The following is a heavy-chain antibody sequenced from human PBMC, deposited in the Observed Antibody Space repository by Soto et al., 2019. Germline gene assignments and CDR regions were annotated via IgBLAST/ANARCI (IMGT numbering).Heavy chain of an antibody. Sequence: GGSLRLSCAASGFTFSSYWMHWVRQAPGKGLVWVSRINSDGSSTSYADSVKGRFTISRDNAKNTLYLQMNSLRAEDTAVYYCARLYRSHITIFGVVILNWFDPWGQGTLVTVSS. J-gene: IGHJ5*02. CDR1: GFTFSSYW. V-gene: IGHV3-74*01. CDR2: INSDGSST. D-gene: IGHD3-3*01. CDR3: ARLYRSHITIFGVVILNWFDP.